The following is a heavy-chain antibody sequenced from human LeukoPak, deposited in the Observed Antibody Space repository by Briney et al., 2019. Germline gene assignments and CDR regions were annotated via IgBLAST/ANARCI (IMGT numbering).Heavy chain of an antibody. Sequence: GGSLRLSCAASGFTFSSYEMNWVRQAPGKGLEWVSSISSSSSYIYYADSVKGRFTISRDNAKNSLYLQMNSLRAEDTAVYYCARAFYSGSYSDAFDIWGQGTMVTVSS. CDR2: ISSSSSYI. J-gene: IGHJ3*02. CDR3: ARAFYSGSYSDAFDI. V-gene: IGHV3-21*01. CDR1: GFTFSSYE. D-gene: IGHD1-26*01.